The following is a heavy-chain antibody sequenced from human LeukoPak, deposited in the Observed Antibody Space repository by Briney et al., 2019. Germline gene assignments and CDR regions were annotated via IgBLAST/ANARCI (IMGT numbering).Heavy chain of an antibody. Sequence: SETLSLTCTVSGGSISSYCWSWIRQPPGKGLEWIGYIYYSGSTNYIPSLKTRVTISLDTSKSQFSLKLSSVTAADTAVYYCARHGNWNSRRYYFDYWGQGTLVTVSS. V-gene: IGHV4-59*08. CDR1: GGSISSYC. CDR2: IYYSGST. J-gene: IGHJ4*02. CDR3: ARHGNWNSRRYYFDY. D-gene: IGHD1-7*01.